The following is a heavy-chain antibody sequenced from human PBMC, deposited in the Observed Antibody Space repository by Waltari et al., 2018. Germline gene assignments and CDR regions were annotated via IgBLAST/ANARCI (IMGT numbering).Heavy chain of an antibody. CDR1: GFSFSNYW. Sequence: EVDLVESGGALVQPGGSLRLLCAASGFSFSNYWMNWVRQAPEKGLEWVANIEQDGSEKNYVDSVKGRFTISRDNAKSSVYLQMNSLRAEDTAVYYCAGGSGWLPDSWGQGTLVTVSS. D-gene: IGHD6-19*01. V-gene: IGHV3-7*04. CDR3: AGGSGWLPDS. J-gene: IGHJ4*02. CDR2: IEQDGSEK.